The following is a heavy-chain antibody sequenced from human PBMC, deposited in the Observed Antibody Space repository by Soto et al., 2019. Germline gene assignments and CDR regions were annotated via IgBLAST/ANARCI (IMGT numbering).Heavy chain of an antibody. Sequence: QVQLVESGGGVVQPGRSLRLSCAASGFTFSSYGMHWVRQAPGKGLEWVAVISYDGSNKYYADSVKGRFTISRDNSKNTLYLQMNSLRAEDTAVYYCAKDRYFPHWGQGTLVTVSS. J-gene: IGHJ1*01. CDR2: ISYDGSNK. CDR3: AKDRYFPH. CDR1: GFTFSSYG. V-gene: IGHV3-30*18.